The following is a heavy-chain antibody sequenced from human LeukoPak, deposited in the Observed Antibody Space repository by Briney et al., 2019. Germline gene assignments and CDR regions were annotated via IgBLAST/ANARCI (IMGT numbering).Heavy chain of an antibody. CDR3: WRDYRGGWNDY. D-gene: IGHD1-26*01. Sequence: GGSLRLSCAASGFTFSSYAMSWVRQAPGKGLEWVSAISGSGGSTYYADSVKGRFTISRDNSKNTLYLQMNSLRAEDTAVYYCWRDYRGGWNDYWGQGTLVTVSS. CDR1: GFTFSSYA. CDR2: ISGSGGST. J-gene: IGHJ4*02. V-gene: IGHV3-23*01.